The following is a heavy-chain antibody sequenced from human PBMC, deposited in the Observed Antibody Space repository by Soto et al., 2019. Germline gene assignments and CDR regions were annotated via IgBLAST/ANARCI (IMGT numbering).Heavy chain of an antibody. CDR1: GGTFSSYA. J-gene: IGHJ4*02. D-gene: IGHD2-21*01. V-gene: IGHV1-69*12. CDR2: IIPIFGTA. CDR3: ARERVVGIFRDDRLAHKSDY. Sequence: QVQLVQSGAEVKKPGSSVKVSCKASGGTFSSYAISWVRQAPGQGLEWMGGIIPIFGTANYAQKFQGRVTIAADEATSTAYMELRRLRSDDTAVYYCARERVVGIFRDDRLAHKSDYWGQGTLVTVSS.